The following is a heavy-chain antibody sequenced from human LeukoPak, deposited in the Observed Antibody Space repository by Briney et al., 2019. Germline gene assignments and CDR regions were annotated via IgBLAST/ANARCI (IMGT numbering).Heavy chain of an antibody. V-gene: IGHV3-30-3*01. CDR3: AKDSILIPASKSALDY. D-gene: IGHD2-2*01. CDR1: GFIFSNYA. CDR2: ISYEGNNK. J-gene: IGHJ4*02. Sequence: GGSLRLSCATSGFIFSNYAMHWVRQAPGKGLEWVAVISYEGNNKYYADSVKGRFTISRDNSKNTLYLQMNSLRAEDTAVYYCAKDSILIPASKSALDYWGQGTLVTASS.